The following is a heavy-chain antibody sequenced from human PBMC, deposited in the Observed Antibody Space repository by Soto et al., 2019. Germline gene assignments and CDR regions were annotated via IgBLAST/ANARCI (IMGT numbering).Heavy chain of an antibody. CDR3: ARDGYYGSGQNWGSWWDY. Sequence: QVQLVESGGGVVQPGRSLRLSCAASGFTFSSYAMHWVRQAPGKGLEWVAVISYDGSNKYYADSVKGRFTISRDNSKNTLYLQMNSLRAEDTAVYYCARDGYYGSGQNWGSWWDYWGQGTLVTVSS. CDR2: ISYDGSNK. CDR1: GFTFSSYA. J-gene: IGHJ4*02. D-gene: IGHD3-10*01. V-gene: IGHV3-30-3*01.